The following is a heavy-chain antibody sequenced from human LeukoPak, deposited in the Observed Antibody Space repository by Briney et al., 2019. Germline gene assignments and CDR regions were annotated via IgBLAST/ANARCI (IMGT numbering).Heavy chain of an antibody. CDR1: GYILSSYN. CDR2: INPSGGDT. Sequence: GASVKVSCKASGYILSSYNMHWVRQAPGQGLEWLGIINPSGGDTKYAQKFQGRVTLTRDKSTSTVYMELSSLTSDDTAVYYCARGFLEQLVSNWFDPWGQGTLVTVSS. V-gene: IGHV1-46*01. J-gene: IGHJ5*02. D-gene: IGHD6-6*01. CDR3: ARGFLEQLVSNWFDP.